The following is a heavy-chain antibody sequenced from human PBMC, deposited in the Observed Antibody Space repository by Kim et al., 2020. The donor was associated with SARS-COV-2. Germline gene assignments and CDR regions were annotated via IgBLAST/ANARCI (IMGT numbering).Heavy chain of an antibody. V-gene: IGHV4-39*01. CDR3: ARDAYSSGWGRFDY. CDR1: GGSISSSSYY. Sequence: SETLSLTCTVSGGSISSSSYYWGWIRQPPGKGLEWIGSIYYSGSTYYNPSLKSRVTISVDTSKNQFSLKLSSVTAADTAVYYCARDAYSSGWGRFDYWGQGTLVTVSS. CDR2: IYYSGST. D-gene: IGHD6-19*01. J-gene: IGHJ4*02.